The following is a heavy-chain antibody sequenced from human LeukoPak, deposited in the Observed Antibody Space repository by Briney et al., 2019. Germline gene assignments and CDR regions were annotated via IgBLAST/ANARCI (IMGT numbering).Heavy chain of an antibody. V-gene: IGHV3-73*01. CDR1: EFTYG. CDR3: TTDTRRAAAGLY. Sequence: GGSLRLSCAASEFTYGMNWVRQASGKGLEWVGRIRSKANSYATAYAASVKGRFTISRDDSKNPAYLQMNSLKTEDTAVYYCTTDTRRAAAGLYWGQGTLVTVSS. J-gene: IGHJ4*02. CDR2: IRSKANSYAT. D-gene: IGHD6-13*01.